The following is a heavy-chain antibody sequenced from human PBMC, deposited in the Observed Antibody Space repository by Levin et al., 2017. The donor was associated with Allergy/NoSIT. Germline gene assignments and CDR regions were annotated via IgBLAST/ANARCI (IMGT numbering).Heavy chain of an antibody. CDR2: IGTAGDT. CDR3: ARGPPNRLRDFDWWGFDP. J-gene: IGHJ5*02. V-gene: IGHV3-13*04. Sequence: GESLKISCAASGFTFSSYDMHWVRQATGKGLEWVSAIGTAGDTYYPGSVKGRFTISRENAKNSLYLQMNSLRAGDTAVYYCARGPPNRLRDFDWWGFDPWGQGTLVTVSS. D-gene: IGHD3-9*01. CDR1: GFTFSSYD.